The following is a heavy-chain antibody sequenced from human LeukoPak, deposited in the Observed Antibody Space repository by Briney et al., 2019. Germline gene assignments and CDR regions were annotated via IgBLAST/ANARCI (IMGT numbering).Heavy chain of an antibody. D-gene: IGHD6-19*01. Sequence: SETLSLTCTVSGGSISSSSYYWGWIRQPPGKGLEWIGSIYYSGSTYYNPSLKSRVTISVDTSKNQFSLNLNSVTAADTAVYYCARGSEYSSGWYTSNWFDPWGQGTLVTVSS. J-gene: IGHJ5*02. CDR1: GGSISSSSYY. CDR2: IYYSGST. CDR3: ARGSEYSSGWYTSNWFDP. V-gene: IGHV4-39*07.